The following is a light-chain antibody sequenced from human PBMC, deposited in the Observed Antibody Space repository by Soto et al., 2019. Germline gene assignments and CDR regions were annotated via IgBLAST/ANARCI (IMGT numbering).Light chain of an antibody. CDR2: DAT. CDR3: QQYLNSPWT. Sequence: EFVLTQSPATLSLSPGERATLSCRASQTVITYLAWYQQKPGQAPRLLIFDATKRVTGIPARFSGSGSGTDFSLTITRLEPEDFAVYYCQQYLNSPWTFGQGTRWIS. J-gene: IGKJ1*01. CDR1: QTVITY. V-gene: IGKV3-11*01.